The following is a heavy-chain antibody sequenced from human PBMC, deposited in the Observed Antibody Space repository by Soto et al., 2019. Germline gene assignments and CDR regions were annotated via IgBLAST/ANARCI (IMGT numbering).Heavy chain of an antibody. V-gene: IGHV3-9*01. CDR3: AKDIRPRVVAATGNFDY. CDR1: GFTFSSYA. Sequence: PGGSLRLSCAASGFTFSSYAMSWVRQAPGKGLEWVSGISWNSGSIGYADSVKGRFTISRDNAKNSLYLQMNSLRAEDTALYYCAKDIRPRVVAATGNFDYWGQGTLVTVSS. J-gene: IGHJ4*02. D-gene: IGHD2-15*01. CDR2: ISWNSGSI.